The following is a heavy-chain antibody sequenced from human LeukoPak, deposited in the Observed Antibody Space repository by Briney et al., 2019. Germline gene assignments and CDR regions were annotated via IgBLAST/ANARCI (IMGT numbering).Heavy chain of an antibody. D-gene: IGHD5-18*01. V-gene: IGHV3-23*01. CDR2: IGGVAVSS. Sequence: GGSLRLSCLASGFNFNIHAMSWVRQAPGKGLEWVSTIGGVAVSSDYADSVKGRFTTSRDNAKNSLYLQVNSLRDEDTAVYYCARDLYSYGRFDYWGQGTLVTISS. CDR1: GFNFNIHA. J-gene: IGHJ4*02. CDR3: ARDLYSYGRFDY.